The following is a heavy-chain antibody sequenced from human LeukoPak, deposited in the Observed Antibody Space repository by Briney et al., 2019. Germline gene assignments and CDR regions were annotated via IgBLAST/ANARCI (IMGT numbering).Heavy chain of an antibody. CDR1: GGTFSSYA. V-gene: IGHV1-69*13. CDR2: IIPIFGTA. Sequence: ASVKVSCKASGGTFSSYAISWVRQAPGRGLEWVGGIIPIFGTANYAQKFQGRVTITADESTSTAYMELSSLRSEDTAVYYCARRHPYYYYYYMDVWGKGTTVTVSS. CDR3: ARRHPYYYYYYMDV. J-gene: IGHJ6*03.